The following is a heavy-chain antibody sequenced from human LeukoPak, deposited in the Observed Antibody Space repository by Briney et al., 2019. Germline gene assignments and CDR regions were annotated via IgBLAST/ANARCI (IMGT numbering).Heavy chain of an antibody. D-gene: IGHD6-13*01. Sequence: GGSLRLSCAASGFIFSDYYMSWIRQAPGKGLEWVSSISSSSSYIYYADSVKGRFTISRDNAKNSLYLQMNSLRAEDTAVYYCARAKGAAGTSFLYYYYGMDVWGQGTTVTVSS. V-gene: IGHV3-11*06. CDR3: ARAKGAAGTSFLYYYYGMDV. CDR1: GFIFSDYY. CDR2: ISSSSSYI. J-gene: IGHJ6*02.